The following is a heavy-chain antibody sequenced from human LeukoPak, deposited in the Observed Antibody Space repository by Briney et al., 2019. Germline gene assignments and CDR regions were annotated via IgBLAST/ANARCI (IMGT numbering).Heavy chain of an antibody. CDR1: GYTFTGYY. CDR2: INPNSGGT. V-gene: IGHV1-2*06. CDR3: AREFQRPHSGSYYRIGY. J-gene: IGHJ4*02. Sequence: ASVKVSCKASGYTFTGYYMHWVRQAPGQGLEWMGRINPNSGGTNYAQKFQGRVTMTRDTSISTAYMELSRLRSDDTAVYYCAREFQRPHSGSYYRIGYWGQGTLVTVSS. D-gene: IGHD1-26*01.